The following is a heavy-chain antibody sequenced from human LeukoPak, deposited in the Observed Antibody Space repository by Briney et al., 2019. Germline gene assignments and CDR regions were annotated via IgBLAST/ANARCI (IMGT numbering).Heavy chain of an antibody. CDR2: TSRNGGST. V-gene: IGHV3-64D*06. CDR3: VKGVSRELGQHGDYAGWWGYFDY. CDR1: GFTFSSYA. J-gene: IGHJ4*02. Sequence: GGSLRLSCSASGFTFSSYAMHCGRQAPGEGLEYVSATSRNGGSTYYADFVNVRYTIPRENSKTTLYLKMSSLRAEDTAGYYCVKGVSRELGQHGDYAGWWGYFDYWGQGNLVTVSS. D-gene: IGHD4-17*01.